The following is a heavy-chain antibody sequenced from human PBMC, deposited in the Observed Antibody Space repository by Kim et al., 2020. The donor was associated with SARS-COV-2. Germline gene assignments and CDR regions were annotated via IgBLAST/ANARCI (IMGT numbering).Heavy chain of an antibody. Sequence: SETLSLTCTVSGGSISSYYWSWIRQPPGKGLEWIGYIYYSGSTNYNPSLKSRVTISVDTSKNQFSLKLSSVTAADTAVYYCARGSPHYDILTGYYPAQCYFDYWGQGTLVTVSS. CDR3: ARGSPHYDILTGYYPAQCYFDY. CDR2: IYYSGST. CDR1: GGSISSYY. V-gene: IGHV4-59*01. D-gene: IGHD3-9*01. J-gene: IGHJ4*02.